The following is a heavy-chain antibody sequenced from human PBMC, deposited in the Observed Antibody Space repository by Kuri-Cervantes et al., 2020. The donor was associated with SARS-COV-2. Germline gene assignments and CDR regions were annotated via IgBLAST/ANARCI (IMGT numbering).Heavy chain of an antibody. Sequence: SSYSMNWVRQPPGKGLEWIGSIYYSGSTYYNPSLKSRVTISVDTSKNQFSLKLSSVTAADTAVYYCARLYYDFWSGYYKNDAFDIWGQGTMVTVSS. CDR2: IYYSGST. D-gene: IGHD3-3*01. J-gene: IGHJ3*02. V-gene: IGHV4-39*01. CDR1: SSYS. CDR3: ARLYYDFWSGYYKNDAFDI.